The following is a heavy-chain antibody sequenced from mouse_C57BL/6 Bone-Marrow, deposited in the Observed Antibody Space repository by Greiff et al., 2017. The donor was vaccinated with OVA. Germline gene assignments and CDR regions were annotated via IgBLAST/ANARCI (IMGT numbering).Heavy chain of an antibody. Sequence: EVQLKESGPELVKPGASVKIPCKASGYTFTDYNMDWVKQSHGKSLEWIGDINPNNGGTIYNQKFKGKATLTVDKSSSTAYMELRSLTSEDTAVYYCARSEVSFAYWGQGTLVTVSA. CDR2: INPNNGGT. J-gene: IGHJ3*01. V-gene: IGHV1-18*01. CDR1: GYTFTDYN. CDR3: ARSEVSFAY.